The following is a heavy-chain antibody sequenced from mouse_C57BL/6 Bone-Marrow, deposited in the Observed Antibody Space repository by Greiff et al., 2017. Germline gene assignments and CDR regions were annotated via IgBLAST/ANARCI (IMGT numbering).Heavy chain of an antibody. Sequence: VQLQQSGAELVRPGASVKLSCTASGFNIKDDYMHWVKQRPEQGLEWIGWIDPENGDTEYASKFQGKATITADTSSNTAYLQLSSLTSEDTAVYYCTTATVVALDYWGQGTTLTVA. CDR2: IDPENGDT. D-gene: IGHD1-1*01. CDR1: GFNIKDDY. V-gene: IGHV14-4*01. CDR3: TTATVVALDY. J-gene: IGHJ2*01.